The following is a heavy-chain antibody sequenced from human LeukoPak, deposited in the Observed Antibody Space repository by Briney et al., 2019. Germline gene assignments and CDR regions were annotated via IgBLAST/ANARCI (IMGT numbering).Heavy chain of an antibody. CDR3: AKDSGYYDSSLDAFDV. J-gene: IGHJ3*01. Sequence: TGGSLRLSCAASGFSFSYYGMHWVRQAPGKGLEWVAVISYDGRTKYYADSVKGRFTISRGNSKNTLYLQMNSLRREDTAVYYCAKDSGYYDSSLDAFDVWGQGTMVTVSS. CDR2: ISYDGRTK. D-gene: IGHD3-22*01. V-gene: IGHV3-30*18. CDR1: GFSFSYYG.